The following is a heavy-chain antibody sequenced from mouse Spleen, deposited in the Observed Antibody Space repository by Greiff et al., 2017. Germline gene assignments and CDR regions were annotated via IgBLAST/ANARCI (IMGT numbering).Heavy chain of an antibody. J-gene: IGHJ3*01. CDR1: GFSLTSYG. V-gene: IGHV2-9*02. CDR2: IWAGGST. Sequence: VHLVESGPGLVAPSQSLSITCTVSGFSLTSYGVHWVRQPPGKGLEWLGVIWAGGSTNYNSALMSRLSISKDNSKSQVFLKMNSLQTDDTAMYYCARDRDYGNTWFAYWGQGTLVTVSA. CDR3: ARDRDYGNTWFAY. D-gene: IGHD2-1*01.